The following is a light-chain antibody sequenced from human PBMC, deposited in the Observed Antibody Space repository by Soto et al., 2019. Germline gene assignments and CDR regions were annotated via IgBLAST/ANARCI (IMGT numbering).Light chain of an antibody. Sequence: DIQMTQSPSSLSASVGDRVTITCRASQDIRNDLAWYQQKPGKVPKVLIHAASTLQSGVPSRFSGSGSGTDCTLTISGLQPDDVATYYCQKCNIAPFTFGPGTKVDIK. CDR1: QDIRND. J-gene: IGKJ3*01. CDR3: QKCNIAPFT. V-gene: IGKV1-27*01. CDR2: AAS.